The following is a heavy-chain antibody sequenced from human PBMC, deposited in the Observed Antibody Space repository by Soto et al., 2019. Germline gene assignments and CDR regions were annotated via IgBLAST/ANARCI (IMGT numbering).Heavy chain of an antibody. CDR3: AREVRYSGYLSHDY. Sequence: GGSLRLSCAASGFTFSDYYMSWIRQAPGKGLEWVSYISSSGSTIYYADSVKGRFTISRDNAKNSLYLQMNSLGAEDTAVYYCAREVRYSGYLSHDYWGQGTLVTVSS. CDR1: GFTFSDYY. D-gene: IGHD5-12*01. J-gene: IGHJ4*02. V-gene: IGHV3-11*01. CDR2: ISSSGSTI.